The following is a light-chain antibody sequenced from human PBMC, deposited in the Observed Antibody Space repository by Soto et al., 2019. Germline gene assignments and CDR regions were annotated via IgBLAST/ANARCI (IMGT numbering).Light chain of an antibody. J-gene: IGKJ4*01. Sequence: DSQMTQYPSTLSASVGDRVTITCRASQSINSWLAWYQQKPGKAPKLLISKASTLQSGVPPRFSGSGSGTEFTLTISSLQPDDFATDYCQQYESYPMTFGGGTKVDSK. CDR1: QSINSW. CDR2: KAS. CDR3: QQYESYPMT. V-gene: IGKV1-5*03.